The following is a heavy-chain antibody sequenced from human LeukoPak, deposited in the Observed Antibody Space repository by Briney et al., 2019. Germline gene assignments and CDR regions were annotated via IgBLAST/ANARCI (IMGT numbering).Heavy chain of an antibody. CDR2: LYATGTK. Sequence: GGSLRLSCVASDLTVSSNYMSWVRQAPGQGLEWVSVLYATGTKYYADSVKGRFTISRDNSKNTLYLQMSSLRTEDTAVYYCARGGSDWYNGDYWGQGTLVTVSS. D-gene: IGHD6-19*01. J-gene: IGHJ4*02. CDR1: DLTVSSNY. CDR3: ARGGSDWYNGDY. V-gene: IGHV3-66*03.